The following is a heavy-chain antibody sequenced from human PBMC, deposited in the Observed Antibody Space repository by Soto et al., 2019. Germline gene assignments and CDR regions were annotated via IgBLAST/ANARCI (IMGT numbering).Heavy chain of an antibody. V-gene: IGHV3-23*01. J-gene: IGHJ6*02. CDR1: GFSFSSFA. CDR3: AKTRGAMIYAISVYGMDV. CDR2: ISGSADST. Sequence: EVQLLESGGGFIHPGGSLRLSCAASGFSFSSFAMNWVRQAPGKGLEWVSIISGSADSTFYADSVKSRFTISRDNSKRTLYLQINSLRAEDTAVYYCAKTRGAMIYAISVYGMDVWGQGTTVTVSS. D-gene: IGHD2-8*01.